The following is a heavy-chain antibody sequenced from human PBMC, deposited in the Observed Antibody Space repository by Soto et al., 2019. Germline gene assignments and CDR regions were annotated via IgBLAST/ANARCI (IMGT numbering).Heavy chain of an antibody. CDR1: GYTFTSYG. Sequence: GASVKVSCKASGYTFTSYGISWVRQAPGQGLEWMGWISAYNGNTNYAQKLQGRVTMTTDTSTSTAYMELRSLRSEDTAVYYCSSGVIEDWFDSWGQGTLVTVSS. D-gene: IGHD2-15*01. J-gene: IGHJ5*01. CDR2: ISAYNGNT. CDR3: SSGVIEDWFDS. V-gene: IGHV1-18*01.